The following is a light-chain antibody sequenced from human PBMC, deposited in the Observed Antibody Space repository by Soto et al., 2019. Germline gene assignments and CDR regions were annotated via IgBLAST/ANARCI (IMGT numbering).Light chain of an antibody. CDR1: QSVGTY. CDR3: QQRRSWPLT. Sequence: EIVLTQSPATLSLSPGERATLSCRASQSVGTYFAWYQQKPGQAPRLLIYDASNRATGIPARFSGSGSRTEFTLTISSLEPEDFAVYYCQQRRSWPLTFGGGTNVEIK. J-gene: IGKJ4*01. CDR2: DAS. V-gene: IGKV3-11*01.